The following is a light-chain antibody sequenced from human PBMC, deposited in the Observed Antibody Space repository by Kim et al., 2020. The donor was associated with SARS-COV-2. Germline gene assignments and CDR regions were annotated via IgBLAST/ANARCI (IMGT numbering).Light chain of an antibody. CDR1: QTVLYSPNNNNY. V-gene: IGKV4-1*01. CDR2: WAS. Sequence: ATINCKSSQTVLYSPNNNNYLAWFQQKPGQPPKLLIYWASTRQSGVPDRFSGSGSGTDFTLTISSLQAEDVAVYYCQQYYSTPLTFGGGTKVDIK. CDR3: QQYYSTPLT. J-gene: IGKJ4*01.